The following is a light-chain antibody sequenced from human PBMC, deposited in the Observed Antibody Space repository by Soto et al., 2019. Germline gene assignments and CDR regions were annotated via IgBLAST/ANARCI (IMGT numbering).Light chain of an antibody. CDR3: QQYENWPRT. J-gene: IGKJ1*01. CDR1: QGIRND. CDR2: AAS. Sequence: AIQMTQSPSSLSASVGDRVTITCRASQGIRNDLGWYQQKPGKAPKLLIYAASSLQSGVPSRFSGSGSGTDFTLTVSSLQSDDFAVYYCQQYENWPRTFVQVTKVDIK. V-gene: IGKV1-6*01.